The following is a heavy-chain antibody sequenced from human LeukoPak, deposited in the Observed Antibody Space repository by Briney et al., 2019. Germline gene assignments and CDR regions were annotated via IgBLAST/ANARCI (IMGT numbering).Heavy chain of an antibody. D-gene: IGHD6-13*01. J-gene: IGHJ4*02. Sequence: SETLSLTCAVYGGSFSGYYWSWIRQPPGKGLEWIGEINHSGSTNYNPSLKSRVTISVDTSENQFSLKLSSVTAADTAVYYCARILLEAAEGDYWGQGTLVTVSS. CDR1: GGSFSGYY. CDR2: INHSGST. V-gene: IGHV4-34*01. CDR3: ARILLEAAEGDY.